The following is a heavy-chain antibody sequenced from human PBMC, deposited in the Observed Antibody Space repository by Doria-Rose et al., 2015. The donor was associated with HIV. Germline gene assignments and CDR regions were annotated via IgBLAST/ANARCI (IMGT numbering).Heavy chain of an antibody. J-gene: IGHJ6*03. Sequence: QVQLQESGPGLVRPAETLSLTCTVSGGSISSYYWNWIRQPPGKGLEGIGYIYSSGSPHYNSSLKSRVTISIDTSKNQFSLKLSSVTAADTAVYYCARFRPSRGIYYSLDVWGKGTTVTVSS. D-gene: IGHD3-10*01. CDR2: IYSSGSP. V-gene: IGHV4-4*09. CDR3: ARFRPSRGIYYSLDV. CDR1: GGSISSYY.